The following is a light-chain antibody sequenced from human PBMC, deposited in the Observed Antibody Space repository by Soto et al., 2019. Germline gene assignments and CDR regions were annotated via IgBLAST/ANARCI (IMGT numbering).Light chain of an antibody. CDR1: SSNIGAGYD. CDR3: QSYDSSLSGWVV. J-gene: IGLJ2*01. Sequence: QSVLTQPPSVSGAPGQWVTISCTGSSSNIGAGYDVHWYQQLPGTAPKLLIYGNSNRPSGVPDRFSGSKSGTSASLAITGRQAEEEADYYCQSYDSSLSGWVVFGGGTKLTVL. CDR2: GNS. V-gene: IGLV1-40*01.